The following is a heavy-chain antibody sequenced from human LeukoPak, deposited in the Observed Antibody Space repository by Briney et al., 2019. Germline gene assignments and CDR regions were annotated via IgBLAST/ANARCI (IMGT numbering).Heavy chain of an antibody. CDR2: IKSDGSST. CDR1: GFTFSNYW. J-gene: IGHJ5*02. CDR3: ARDRGSDDWFDP. D-gene: IGHD6-25*01. Sequence: GGSLRLSCAASGFTFSNYWMHWVRQAPGKGLVWVSRIKSDGSSTNYADSVKGRFTISRDNAKNTLYLQMNSLRVEDTAVYYCARDRGSDDWFDPWGQGTLVTVSS. V-gene: IGHV3-74*01.